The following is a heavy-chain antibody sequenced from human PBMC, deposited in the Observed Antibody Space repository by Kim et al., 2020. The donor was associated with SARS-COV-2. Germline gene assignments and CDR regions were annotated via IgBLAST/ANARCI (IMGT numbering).Heavy chain of an antibody. CDR2: INTNTGNP. Sequence: ASVKVSCKASGYTFTSYAMNWVRQAPGQGLEWMGWINTNTGNPTYAQGFTGRFVFSLDTSVSTAYLQISSLKAEDTAVYYCATYYYGSGSSLIDYWGQGTLVTVSS. CDR1: GYTFTSYA. CDR3: ATYYYGSGSSLIDY. D-gene: IGHD3-10*01. V-gene: IGHV7-4-1*02. J-gene: IGHJ4*02.